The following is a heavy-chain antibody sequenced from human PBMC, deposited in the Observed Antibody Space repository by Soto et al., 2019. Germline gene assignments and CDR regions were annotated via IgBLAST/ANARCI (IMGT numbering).Heavy chain of an antibody. D-gene: IGHD2-15*01. V-gene: IGHV3-33*01. CDR3: ARGQLPAATTYFAF. J-gene: IGHJ4*02. CDR2: IWFDGSNK. CDR1: GFTFSSYA. Sequence: QVHLVESGGGVVQPGGSLRLSCAASGFTFSSYAIHWVRQAPGKGLEWVAIIWFDGSNKYYADSVKGRFSISRDNSKNTLFLQMASLRAEDTAVYYCARGQLPAATTYFAFWGQGTVVIVSS.